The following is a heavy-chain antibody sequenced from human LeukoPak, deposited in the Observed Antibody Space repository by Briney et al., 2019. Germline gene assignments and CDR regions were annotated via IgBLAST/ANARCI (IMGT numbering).Heavy chain of an antibody. Sequence: PSETLSLTCTVSGGSISSGGYYWSWIRQHPGKGLEWIGYIYYSGSTYYNPSLKGRVTISVDTSKNQFSLKLSSVTAADTAVYYCARDNRDLYYYYGMDVWGQGTTVTVSS. J-gene: IGHJ6*02. CDR2: IYYSGST. V-gene: IGHV4-31*03. CDR3: ARDNRDLYYYYGMDV. D-gene: IGHD1-14*01. CDR1: GGSISSGGYY.